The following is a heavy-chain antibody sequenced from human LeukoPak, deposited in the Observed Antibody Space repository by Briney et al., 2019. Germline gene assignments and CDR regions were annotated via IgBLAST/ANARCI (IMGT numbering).Heavy chain of an antibody. CDR3: AKDISFKSDAFDV. CDR2: ISWNSGSI. Sequence: SGGSLRLSCAASGFTFDDYAMHWVRQAPGKGLEWVSGISWNSGSIGYADSVKGRFTISRDNAKNSLYLQMSSLRAEDTALYYCAKDISFKSDAFDVWGQGTVVTVSS. J-gene: IGHJ3*01. CDR1: GFTFDDYA. V-gene: IGHV3-9*01.